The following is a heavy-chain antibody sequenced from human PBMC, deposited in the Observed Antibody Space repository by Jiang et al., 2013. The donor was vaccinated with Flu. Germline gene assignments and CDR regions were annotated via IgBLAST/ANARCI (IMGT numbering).Heavy chain of an antibody. Sequence: SGAEVKKPGASVKVSCEASGFTFTKYDIFWVRQAPGQRLEWMGWISAGSGGTTYSQKFQGRVTITRDTSATTAYMEVNSLMSEDTAVYYCARGGGIALDYWGQGTLVTVSS. J-gene: IGHJ4*02. D-gene: IGHD2-15*01. CDR2: ISAGSGGT. CDR3: ARGGGIALDY. V-gene: IGHV1-3*01. CDR1: GFTFTKYD.